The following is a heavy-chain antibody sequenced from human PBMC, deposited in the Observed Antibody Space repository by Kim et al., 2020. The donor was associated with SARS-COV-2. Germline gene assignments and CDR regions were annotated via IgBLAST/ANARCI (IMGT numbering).Heavy chain of an antibody. D-gene: IGHD6-13*01. J-gene: IGHJ4*02. Sequence: YNPSLKSRLTISIDTSKNQFSLKLTSVTAADTAVYYCARAGKTGAAITFDFWGQGKLVTVSA. V-gene: IGHV4-59*01. CDR3: ARAGKTGAAITFDF.